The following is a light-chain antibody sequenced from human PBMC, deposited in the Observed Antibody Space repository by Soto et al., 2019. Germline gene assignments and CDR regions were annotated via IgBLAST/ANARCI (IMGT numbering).Light chain of an antibody. CDR1: QSVSSY. V-gene: IGKV3-11*01. J-gene: IGKJ2*01. Sequence: EIVLTQSPATLSLSPGERATLSCRASQSVSSYLAWYQQKPGQAPRLLIYDASNRATGIPARFSGSGSGTDFTLTISSLEPEDFAVYYCQQRSNWHPEYTFGQGTKVDIK. CDR2: DAS. CDR3: QQRSNWHPEYT.